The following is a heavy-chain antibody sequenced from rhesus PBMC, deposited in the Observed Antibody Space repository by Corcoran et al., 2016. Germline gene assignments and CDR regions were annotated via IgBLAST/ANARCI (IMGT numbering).Heavy chain of an antibody. CDR1: GGSISSSNW. V-gene: IGHV4S19*01. D-gene: IGHD2-21*01. CDR3: AREYCNGSGCLRNAFDF. Sequence: QVQLQESGPGLVKPSETLSLTCAVSGGSISSSNWWSWIRQPPGKGLEWIGYISGRSGGTSFNPSPNSRITISKDTSKNQFSLKLSSVTAADTAVYYCAREYCNGSGCLRNAFDFWGQGLRVTVSS. CDR2: ISGRSGGT. J-gene: IGHJ3*01.